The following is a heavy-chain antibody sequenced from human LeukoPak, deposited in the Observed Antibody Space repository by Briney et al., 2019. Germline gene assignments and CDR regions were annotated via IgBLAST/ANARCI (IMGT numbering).Heavy chain of an antibody. CDR3: ARTTNFAVNNWFDP. V-gene: IGHV4-39*07. CDR1: GGSINSYY. J-gene: IGHJ5*02. D-gene: IGHD4/OR15-4a*01. Sequence: PSETLSLTCTVSGGSINSYYWSWIRQPPGKGLEWIGSIYYSGSTYYNPSLKSRVTISVDTSKNQFSLKLSSVTAADTAVYYCARTTNFAVNNWFDPWGQGTLVTVSS. CDR2: IYYSGST.